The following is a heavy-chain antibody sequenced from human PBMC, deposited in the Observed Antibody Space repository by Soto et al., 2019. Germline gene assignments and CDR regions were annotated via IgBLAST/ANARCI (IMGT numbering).Heavy chain of an antibody. CDR2: IKSKTDGGTT. CDR3: TTPATYDFWSGYLGSAYGMDV. Sequence: GGSLRLSCAASGFTFSNAWMNWVRQAPGKGLEWVGRIKSKTDGGTTDYAAPVKGRFTISRDDSKNTLYLQMNSLKTEDTAVYYCTTPATYDFWSGYLGSAYGMDVWGQGTTVTVSS. V-gene: IGHV3-15*07. J-gene: IGHJ6*02. D-gene: IGHD3-3*01. CDR1: GFTFSNAW.